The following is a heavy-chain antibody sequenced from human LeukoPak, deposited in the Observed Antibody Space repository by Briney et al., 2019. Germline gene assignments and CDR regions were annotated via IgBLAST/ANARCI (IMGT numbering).Heavy chain of an antibody. V-gene: IGHV4-34*01. Sequence: SETLSLTCAVYGGSFSGYYWSWIRQPPGKGLEWIGEINHSGSTNYNPSLKSRVTISVDTSKNQFSLKLSSVTAADTAVYYCARATTYDILTGYFDYWGQGTLVTVSS. CDR2: INHSGST. CDR1: GGSFSGYY. J-gene: IGHJ4*02. CDR3: ARATTYDILTGYFDY. D-gene: IGHD3-9*01.